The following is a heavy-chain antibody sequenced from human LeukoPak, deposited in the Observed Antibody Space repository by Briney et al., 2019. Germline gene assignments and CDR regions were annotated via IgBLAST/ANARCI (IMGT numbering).Heavy chain of an antibody. J-gene: IGHJ4*02. CDR2: IYTSGST. V-gene: IGHV4-4*07. D-gene: IGHD6-19*01. CDR1: GGSISSYY. CDR3: ARDRFPSSSGFS. Sequence: SETLSLTCTVSGGSISSYYWSWIRQPAGKGLEWIGRIYTSGSTNYNPSLKSRVTMSVDTSKNQFSLKLSSLTAADTAVYYCARDRFPSSSGFSWGQGTLVTVSS.